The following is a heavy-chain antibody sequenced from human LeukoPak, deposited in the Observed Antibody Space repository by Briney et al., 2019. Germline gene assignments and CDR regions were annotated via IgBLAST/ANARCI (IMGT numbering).Heavy chain of an antibody. V-gene: IGHV3-30-3*01. CDR1: GFTFSSYA. CDR2: ISYDGSNK. CDR3: ARDRGYFDN. Sequence: PGGSLRLSCAASGFTFSSYAMHWVRQAPGKGLEWVAVISYDGSNKYYADSVKGRFTISRDNSKNTLYLQMNSLRAEDTAMYYCARDRGYFDNWGQGTLVTVSS. J-gene: IGHJ4*02.